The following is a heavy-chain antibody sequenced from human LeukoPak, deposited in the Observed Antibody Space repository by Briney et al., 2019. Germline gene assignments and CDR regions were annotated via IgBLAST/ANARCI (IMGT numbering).Heavy chain of an antibody. CDR1: GGSISSYS. J-gene: IGHJ6*02. V-gene: IGHV4-59*01. D-gene: IGHD6-19*01. CDR2: MYYSGST. Sequence: SETLSLTCPVSGGSISSYSWSWIRQPPWKGLEWVGDMYYSGSTNYHPYLKSRVTISVDTSTNQFSLKLSSVTAADTAVYYCARARGAVAGLYYYYGMDVWGQGTTVTVSS. CDR3: ARARGAVAGLYYYYGMDV.